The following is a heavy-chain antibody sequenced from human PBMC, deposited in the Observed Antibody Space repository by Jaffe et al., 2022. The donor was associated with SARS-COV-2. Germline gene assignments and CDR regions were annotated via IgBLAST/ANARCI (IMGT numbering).Heavy chain of an antibody. J-gene: IGHJ4*02. CDR2: IYYSGST. CDR3: ARYGRGRAVAGFDY. CDR1: GGSISSSSYY. Sequence: QLQLQESGPGLVKPSETLSLTCTVSGGSISSSSYYWGWIRQPPGKGLEWIGSIYYSGSTYYNPSLKSRVTISVDTSKNQFSLKLSSVTAADTAVYYCARYGRGRAVAGFDYWGQGTLVTVSS. V-gene: IGHV4-39*01. D-gene: IGHD6-19*01.